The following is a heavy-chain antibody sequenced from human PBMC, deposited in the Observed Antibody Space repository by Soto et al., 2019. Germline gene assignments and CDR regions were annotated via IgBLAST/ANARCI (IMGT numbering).Heavy chain of an antibody. Sequence: GGSLRLSCADSGFTFSSFAMSWVRQAPGKGLDWVSAISGSGGSTYSADSVKGRFTISRDNSKNTLSLQMNSLRVEDTAIYYCAKKGYGSRWDNYFYYAMDVWGQGTTVTVSS. CDR2: ISGSGGST. D-gene: IGHD6-19*01. V-gene: IGHV3-23*01. J-gene: IGHJ6*02. CDR1: GFTFSSFA. CDR3: AKKGYGSRWDNYFYYAMDV.